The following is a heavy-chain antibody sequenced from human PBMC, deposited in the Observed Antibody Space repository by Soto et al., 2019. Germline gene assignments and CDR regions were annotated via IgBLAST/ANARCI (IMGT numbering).Heavy chain of an antibody. CDR1: GFTFTNTW. J-gene: IGHJ3*01. D-gene: IGHD6-6*01. Sequence: GGSLRLSCAASGFTFTNTWLNWVRQAPGKGLEWVARIKRNADGATADYAASVTGRFTISRDDSQNTLSLQMNSLKVEDTAVYFCTTEIYPVPLVDTYEVWGHGTRVTVSS. V-gene: IGHV3-15*07. CDR3: TTEIYPVPLVDTYEV. CDR2: IKRNADGATA.